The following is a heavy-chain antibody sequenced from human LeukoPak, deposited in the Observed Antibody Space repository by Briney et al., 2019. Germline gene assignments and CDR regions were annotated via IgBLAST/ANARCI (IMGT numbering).Heavy chain of an antibody. V-gene: IGHV3-30*02. D-gene: IGHD6-19*01. CDR3: AKSSGWTDAFDI. J-gene: IGHJ3*02. CDR2: IRYDGSNK. CDR1: GFTVSSNY. Sequence: GGSLRLSCAASGFTVSSNYMSWVRQAPGKGLEWVAFIRYDGSNKYYADSVKGRFTISRDNSKNTLYLQMNSLRAEDTAVYYCAKSSGWTDAFDIWGQGTMVTVSS.